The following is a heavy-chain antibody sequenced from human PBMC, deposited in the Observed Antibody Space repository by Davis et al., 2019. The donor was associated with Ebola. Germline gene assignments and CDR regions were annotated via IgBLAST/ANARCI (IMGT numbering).Heavy chain of an antibody. J-gene: IGHJ4*02. CDR3: ATSRAYSYEI. CDR1: GFTFRRYW. Sequence: PGGSLRLSCAASGFTFRRYWMTWVRQAPGKGLEWVAHINQDASGKYYLDSVKGRFTISRDNAKNSLYVQMNSLRAEDTAVYFCATSRAYSYEIWGQGTLVTVSS. CDR2: INQDASGK. D-gene: IGHD5-12*01. V-gene: IGHV3-7*01.